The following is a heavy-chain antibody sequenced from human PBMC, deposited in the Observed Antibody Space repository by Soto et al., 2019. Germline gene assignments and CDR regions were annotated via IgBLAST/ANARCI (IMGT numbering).Heavy chain of an antibody. CDR3: AKLGSYPPYYYGMDV. J-gene: IGHJ6*02. V-gene: IGHV3-23*01. Sequence: GGSLRLSCAASGFTFSSYAMSWVRQAPGKGLEWVSAISGSGGSTYYADSVKGRFTISRDNSKNTLYLQMNSLRAEDTAVYYCAKLGSYPPYYYGMDVWGQGTTVTVSS. CDR2: ISGSGGST. CDR1: GFTFSSYA. D-gene: IGHD3-10*01.